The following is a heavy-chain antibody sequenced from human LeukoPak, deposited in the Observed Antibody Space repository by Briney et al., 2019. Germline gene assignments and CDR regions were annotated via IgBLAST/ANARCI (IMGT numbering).Heavy chain of an antibody. Sequence: GRSLRLSCAASGFTFSSYGMHWVRQAPGKGLEWVAVISYDGSNKYYADSVKGRFTISRHNSKNTLYLQMNSLRAEDTAVYYCASISSYYDSSGFRHFDYWGQGTLVTVSS. CDR2: ISYDGSNK. CDR3: ASISSYYDSSGFRHFDY. D-gene: IGHD3-22*01. J-gene: IGHJ4*02. CDR1: GFTFSSYG. V-gene: IGHV3-30*03.